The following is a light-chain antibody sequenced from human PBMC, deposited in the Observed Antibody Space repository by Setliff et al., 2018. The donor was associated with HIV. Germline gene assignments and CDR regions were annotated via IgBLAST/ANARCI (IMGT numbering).Light chain of an antibody. V-gene: IGLV2-14*01. J-gene: IGLJ1*01. CDR3: SSYTSSSTYI. CDR1: SSDVGGYNY. Sequence: QSALTQPASVPGSPGQSITISCTGTSSDVGGYNYVSWYQHHPGKAPKLIIYEVSNRPSGLSNRFSGSKSGNTASLTISGLQAEDEADYYCSSYTSSSTYIFGTGTKVTVL. CDR2: EVS.